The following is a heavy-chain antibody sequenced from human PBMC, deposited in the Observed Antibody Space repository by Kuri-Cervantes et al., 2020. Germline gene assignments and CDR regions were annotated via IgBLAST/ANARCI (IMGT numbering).Heavy chain of an antibody. J-gene: IGHJ4*02. D-gene: IGHD4-17*01. CDR1: GYTFTGYY. CDR2: INPNSGNT. V-gene: IGHV1-18*04. CDR3: YCRLLSGDYEN. Sequence: ASVKVSCKASGYTFTGYYMHWVRQAPGQGLEWMGWINPNSGNTNYAQKLQGRVTMTTDTSTSTAYMELRSLRSDDTAVYYCYCRLLSGDYENWGQGTLVTVSS.